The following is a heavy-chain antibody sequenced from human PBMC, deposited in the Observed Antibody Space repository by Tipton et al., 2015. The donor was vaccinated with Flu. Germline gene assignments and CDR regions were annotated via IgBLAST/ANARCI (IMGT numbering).Heavy chain of an antibody. Sequence: SLRLSCAASGFTFSIYAMNWVRQAPGKGLEWVSAIGDSGGSTYYADSVKGRFIISRDNSNDMLYLQMNSLSADDTAIYYCAKVRTLTIFGVVLDYWGQGTLVTVSS. CDR1: GFTFSIYA. D-gene: IGHD3-3*01. V-gene: IGHV3-23*01. J-gene: IGHJ4*02. CDR2: IGDSGGST. CDR3: AKVRTLTIFGVVLDY.